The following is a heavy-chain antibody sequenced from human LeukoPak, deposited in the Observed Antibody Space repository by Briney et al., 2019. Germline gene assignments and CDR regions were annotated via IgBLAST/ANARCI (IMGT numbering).Heavy chain of an antibody. Sequence: PSETLSLTCTVSSGSISNSNYFWGWIRQPPGKGPEWIGSIFYSGSTDYNPSLKSRVTISVDTSKNQFSLKLNSVTAADTAVYYCARVSSKATVRGLITKKNYYYYYMDVWGKGTTVTISS. D-gene: IGHD3-10*01. CDR1: SGSISNSNYF. CDR3: ARVSSKATVRGLITKKNYYYYYMDV. CDR2: IFYSGST. V-gene: IGHV4-39*01. J-gene: IGHJ6*03.